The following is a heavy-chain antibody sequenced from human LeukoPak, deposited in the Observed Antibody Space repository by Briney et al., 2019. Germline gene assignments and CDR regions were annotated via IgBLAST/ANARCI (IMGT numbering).Heavy chain of an antibody. D-gene: IGHD2-15*01. J-gene: IGHJ6*02. V-gene: IGHV1-18*01. Sequence: ASVKVSCKASGYTFTSYGISWVRQAPGQGLEWMGWISAYNGNTNYAQKLQGRVTMTTDTSTSTAYMELRSLRSDDTAVYYCARGPYCSGGSCTNYYYYGMDVWGQGTTVTVSS. CDR1: GYTFTSYG. CDR3: ARGPYCSGGSCTNYYYYGMDV. CDR2: ISAYNGNT.